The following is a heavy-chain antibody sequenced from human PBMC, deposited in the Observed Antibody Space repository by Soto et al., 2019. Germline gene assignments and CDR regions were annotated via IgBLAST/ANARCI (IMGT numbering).Heavy chain of an antibody. CDR1: GYSFTIYW. J-gene: IGHJ6*02. CDR2: IDPSDSYT. CDR3: ASSPRGYCSSTSCRELGNYYGMDV. V-gene: IGHV5-10-1*01. D-gene: IGHD2-2*01. Sequence: PGDSLNISCKGSGYSFTIYWISWVRQMPGKGLEWMGRIDPSDSYTNYSPSFQGHVTISADKSISTAYLQWSSLKASDTAMYYCASSPRGYCSSTSCRELGNYYGMDVWGQGTTVTVSS.